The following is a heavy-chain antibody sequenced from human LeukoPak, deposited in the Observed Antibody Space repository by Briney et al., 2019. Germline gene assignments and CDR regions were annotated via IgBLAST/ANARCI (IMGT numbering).Heavy chain of an antibody. CDR2: IKHDGSET. CDR3: ARVGYYDSFDWFDP. Sequence: PGGSLRLSCAASGYTFSTSWMTWVRQAPGKGLEFVANIKHDGSETYYVDSVQGRFTISTDNATNTLYMQMNSLRAEDTAVYYCARVGYYDSFDWFDPWGQGTLVTVSS. J-gene: IGHJ5*02. V-gene: IGHV3-7*01. D-gene: IGHD3-22*01. CDR1: GYTFSTSW.